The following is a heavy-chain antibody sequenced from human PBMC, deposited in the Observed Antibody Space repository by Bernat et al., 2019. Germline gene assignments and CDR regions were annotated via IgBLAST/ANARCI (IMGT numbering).Heavy chain of an antibody. CDR1: GGSISSGGYY. J-gene: IGHJ4*02. CDR2: IYYSGST. CDR3: ARGHLWFRGGWKPIDY. D-gene: IGHD3-10*01. V-gene: IGHV4-31*03. Sequence: QVQLQESGPGLVKPSQTLSLTCTVSGGSISSGGYYWSWIRQHPGKGLEWIGYIYYSGSTYYNPSLKSRVTISVDTSKNQFSLKLSSVTAADTAVYYCARGHLWFRGGWKPIDYWGQGTLVTVSS.